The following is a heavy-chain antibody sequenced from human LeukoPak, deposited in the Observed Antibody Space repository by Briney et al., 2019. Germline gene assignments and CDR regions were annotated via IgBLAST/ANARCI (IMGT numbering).Heavy chain of an antibody. J-gene: IGHJ6*02. Sequence: GGSLRLTCAASGFTFSSYAMSWVRQAPGRGLEWVSAISGSGGSTYYADSVKGRFTISRDNSKNTLYLQMNSLRAEDTAVYYCAKEAGQNDKPRPGMDVWGQGTTVTVSS. CDR1: GFTFSSYA. CDR2: ISGSGGST. D-gene: IGHD6-19*01. CDR3: AKEAGQNDKPRPGMDV. V-gene: IGHV3-23*01.